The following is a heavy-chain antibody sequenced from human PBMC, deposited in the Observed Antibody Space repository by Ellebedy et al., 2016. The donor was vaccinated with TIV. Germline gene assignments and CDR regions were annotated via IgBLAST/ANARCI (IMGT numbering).Heavy chain of an antibody. J-gene: IGHJ4*02. V-gene: IGHV3-7*01. Sequence: GESLKISXAASGFTFSSYWMSWVRQAPGKGLEWVANIKQDGSEKYYVDSVKGRFTISRDNAKNSLSLQMNSLRAEDTAVYYCARYESASLVIEYWGQGTLVTVSS. D-gene: IGHD4-23*01. CDR3: ARYESASLVIEY. CDR2: IKQDGSEK. CDR1: GFTFSSYW.